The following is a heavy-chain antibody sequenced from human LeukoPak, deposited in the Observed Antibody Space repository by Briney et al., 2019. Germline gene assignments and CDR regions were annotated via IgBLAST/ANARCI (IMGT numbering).Heavy chain of an antibody. CDR2: INPSGGST. Sequence: GASVKVSCKASGYTFTSYYMHWVRQAPGHGLEWMGIINPSGGSTSYAQKFQGRDTMTRDTSTSTVYMELSSLRSEDTAVYYCAREHMLYYFDYWGQGTLVTVSS. V-gene: IGHV1-46*01. J-gene: IGHJ4*02. CDR1: GYTFTSYY. D-gene: IGHD2-8*01. CDR3: AREHMLYYFDY.